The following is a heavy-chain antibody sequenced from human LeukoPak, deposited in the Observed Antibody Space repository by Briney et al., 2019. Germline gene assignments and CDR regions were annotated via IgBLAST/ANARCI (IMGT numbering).Heavy chain of an antibody. CDR3: AKEGLYYGSGKEYMDV. CDR2: ISYDGSNK. V-gene: IGHV3-30-3*01. D-gene: IGHD3-10*01. CDR1: GFTFSSYA. Sequence: GGSLRLSCAASGFTFSSYAMHWVRQAPGKGLEWVAVISYDGSNKYYADSVKGRFTISRDNSKNTLYLQMNSLRAEDTAVYYCAKEGLYYGSGKEYMDVWGKGTTVTVSS. J-gene: IGHJ6*03.